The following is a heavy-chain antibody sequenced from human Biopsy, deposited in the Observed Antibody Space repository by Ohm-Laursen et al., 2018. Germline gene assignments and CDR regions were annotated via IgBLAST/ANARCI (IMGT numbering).Heavy chain of an antibody. V-gene: IGHV4-38-2*01. CDR3: ARYRFDLLTPNWFDP. Sequence: SETLSLTCSVSGFSISSGYYWGWIRQPPGKGLEWIVSVYDSGKGYYNPSLKSRVTITVDVSKYQFIQKLSSVTAADTAVYYCARYRFDLLTPNWFDPWGQGTLVTVSS. J-gene: IGHJ5*02. CDR2: VYDSGKG. D-gene: IGHD3-9*01. CDR1: GFSISSGYY.